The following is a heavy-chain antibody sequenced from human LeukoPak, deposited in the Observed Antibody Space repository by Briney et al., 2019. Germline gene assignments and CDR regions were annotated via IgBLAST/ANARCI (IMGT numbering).Heavy chain of an antibody. D-gene: IGHD6-13*01. CDR1: GFTFSSYA. CDR2: ISGSVGNT. Sequence: PGGSLRLSCAASGFTFSSYAMSWVRQAPGKGLEWVSTISGSVGNTYYADSVKGRFTISRDNSKNTLFLQMNSLRAEDTAVYYCAREEAYSSRRYNWFDPWGQGTLVTVSS. J-gene: IGHJ5*02. V-gene: IGHV3-23*01. CDR3: AREEAYSSRRYNWFDP.